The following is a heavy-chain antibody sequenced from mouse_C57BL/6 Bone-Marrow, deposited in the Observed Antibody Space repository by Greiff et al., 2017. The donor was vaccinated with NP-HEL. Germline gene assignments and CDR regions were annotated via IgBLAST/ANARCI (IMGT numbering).Heavy chain of an antibody. CDR1: GFTFSSYG. CDR2: ISSGGSYP. Sequence: EVKLVESGGDLVKPGGSLKLSCAASGFTFSSYGMSWVRQTPDKRLEWVATISSGGSYPYYPDSVKGRFTISRDNAKNTLYLQMSSLKSEDTAMYYCARRAYSAWFAYWGQGTLVTVSA. V-gene: IGHV5-6*02. J-gene: IGHJ3*01. D-gene: IGHD6-5*01. CDR3: ARRAYSAWFAY.